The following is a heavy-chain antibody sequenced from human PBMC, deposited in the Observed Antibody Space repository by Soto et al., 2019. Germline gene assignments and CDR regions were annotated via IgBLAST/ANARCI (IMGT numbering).Heavy chain of an antibody. CDR3: ARNSGSLLYYYYYYMDV. CDR2: ISAYNGNT. D-gene: IGHD5-12*01. Sequence: QVQLVQSGAEVKKPGASVKVSCKASGYTFTSYGISWVRQAPGQGLEWMGWISAYNGNTNYAQKLQGRVTMTTDTSTSTANMELRSLRTDDTAVYYCARNSGSLLYYYYYYMDVWGKGTTVTVSS. J-gene: IGHJ6*03. CDR1: GYTFTSYG. V-gene: IGHV1-18*01.